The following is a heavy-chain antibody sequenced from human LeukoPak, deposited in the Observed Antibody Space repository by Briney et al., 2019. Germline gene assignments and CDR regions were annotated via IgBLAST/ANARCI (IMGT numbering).Heavy chain of an antibody. J-gene: IGHJ4*02. V-gene: IGHV3-30*02. CDR1: GSALSSYG. D-gene: IGHD2/OR15-2a*01. CDR2: VRFNGGNK. Sequence: GGSLRLSCTASGSALSSYGMHWVRQAPGKGLEWLAFVRFNGGNKYYADSVKGRFTISSDNPKNNLFLQMKSLRVEDTAVYSCARESNSSNHAGAPKYWGLGNLVTVS. CDR3: ARESNSSNHAGAPKY.